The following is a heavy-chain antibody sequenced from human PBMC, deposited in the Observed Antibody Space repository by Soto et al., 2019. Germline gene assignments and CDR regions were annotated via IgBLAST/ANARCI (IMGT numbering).Heavy chain of an antibody. CDR1: GSSISSSSYD. D-gene: IGHD3-3*01. J-gene: IGHJ4*02. Sequence: SETLSLPCTVSGSSISSSSYDWGWIRQPPGKGLEWMGSIYYGGSTYYNPSLKSRVTISVDTSKNQFSQKLSPVTAADTAVYYCARHSARGKFGVVTPYYFDVCGQGTLVTVSS. CDR3: ARHSARGKFGVVTPYYFDV. CDR2: IYYGGST. V-gene: IGHV4-39*01.